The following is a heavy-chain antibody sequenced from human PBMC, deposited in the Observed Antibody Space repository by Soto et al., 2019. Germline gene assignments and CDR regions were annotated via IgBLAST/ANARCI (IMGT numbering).Heavy chain of an antibody. J-gene: IGHJ6*04. D-gene: IGHD2-21*02. CDR1: GGSSGGGD. V-gene: IGHV4-59*01. CDR2: GYYSGGA. Sequence: SENPDITCAVSGGSSGGGDCWWGRQRPGKGMGWIGNGYYSGGAKYNPYVKRRVSISVDTSKNQFSPKLSSVTAADTAVYYCTRDGDWRMTTTPSYYYGMAVWG. CDR3: TRDGDWRMTTTPSYYYGMAV.